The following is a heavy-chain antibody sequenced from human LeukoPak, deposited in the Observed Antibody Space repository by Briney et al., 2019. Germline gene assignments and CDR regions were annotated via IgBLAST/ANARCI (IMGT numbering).Heavy chain of an antibody. CDR2: IYYSGST. CDR3: AREAYSSGWDYFDY. V-gene: IGHV4-38-2*02. D-gene: IGHD6-19*01. J-gene: IGHJ4*02. CDR1: GYSISSGYY. Sequence: PSETLSLTCTVSGYSISSGYYWGWIRQPPGKGLEWIGSIYYSGSTYYNPSLKSRVTISVDTSKNQFSLKLSSVTAADTAVYYCAREAYSSGWDYFDYWGQGTLVTVSS.